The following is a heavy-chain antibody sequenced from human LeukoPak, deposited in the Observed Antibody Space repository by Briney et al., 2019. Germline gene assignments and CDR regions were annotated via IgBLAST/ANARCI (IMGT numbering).Heavy chain of an antibody. D-gene: IGHD3-10*01. CDR1: GFTFRTYG. CDR2: IWSDGSNE. V-gene: IGHV3-33*01. J-gene: IGHJ4*02. CDR3: ARHYYGSLGGLDY. Sequence: GGCRRLSCVASGFTFRTYGMHWVSQVSGKGLEWVAVIWSDGSNEDYADSVKGRFTISRDNSKNTLYLQMSSLRVEDTAVYYCARHYYGSLGGLDYWGQGTRLTVSS.